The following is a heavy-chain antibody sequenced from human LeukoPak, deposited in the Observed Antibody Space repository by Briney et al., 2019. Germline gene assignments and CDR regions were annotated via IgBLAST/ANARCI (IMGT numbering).Heavy chain of an antibody. CDR3: ATFALGAYYDWP. D-gene: IGHD3-9*01. J-gene: IGHJ5*02. V-gene: IGHV1-24*01. CDR1: GYTLTELS. Sequence: ASVKVSCKVYGYTLTELSMHWVRQAPGKGLEWMGGFDPEDGETIYAQKFQGRVTMTEDTSTDTAYMELSSLRSEDTAVYYCATFALGAYYDWPWDQGTLVTVSS. CDR2: FDPEDGET.